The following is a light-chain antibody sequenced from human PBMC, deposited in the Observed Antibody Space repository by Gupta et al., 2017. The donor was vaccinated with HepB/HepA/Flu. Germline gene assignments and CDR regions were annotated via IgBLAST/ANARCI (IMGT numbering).Light chain of an antibody. CDR1: QDISNY. V-gene: IGKV1-33*01. CDR2: DAS. CDR3: RQEYDLPIT. J-gene: IGKJ5*01. Sequence: DIQMTHSPSSLSASVGDRVTITCQASQDISNYLNWYQQKPVKAPKLLIYDASNLETGVPSRFSGSSSSGAFSLTIISMLPPDDATYHCRQEYDLPITLGQGTRLEMK.